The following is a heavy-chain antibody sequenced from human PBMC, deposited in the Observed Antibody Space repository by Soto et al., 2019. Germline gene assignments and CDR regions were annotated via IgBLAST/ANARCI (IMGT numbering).Heavy chain of an antibody. D-gene: IGHD3-22*01. CDR1: GFTFSSYG. Sequence: EVQLVESGGGLVQPGGSLRLSCAASGFTFSSYGMNWVRQAPGKGLEWVSYISSSSTTIYYADSVKGRFTIFRDNAKNSLDLQLNSLRDEDTAVYYCARSPYYYDSSNYYGYWGQGTLGTVSS. J-gene: IGHJ4*02. V-gene: IGHV3-48*02. CDR2: ISSSSTTI. CDR3: ARSPYYYDSSNYYGY.